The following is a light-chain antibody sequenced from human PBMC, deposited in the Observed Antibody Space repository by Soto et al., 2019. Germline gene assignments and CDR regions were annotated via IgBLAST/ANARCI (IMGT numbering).Light chain of an antibody. CDR3: MQTLQTPLT. CDR1: QSLLHYNGNNY. Sequence: DIVMTQSPLSLPVTPGEPASISCRSGQSLLHYNGNNYLGWYLQRPGQSPQALIYLGSNRASGVPDRFSGSGSGTDFTLKISRVETEDVGVYYCMQTLQTPLTFGQGTRLEIK. CDR2: LGS. J-gene: IGKJ5*01. V-gene: IGKV2-28*01.